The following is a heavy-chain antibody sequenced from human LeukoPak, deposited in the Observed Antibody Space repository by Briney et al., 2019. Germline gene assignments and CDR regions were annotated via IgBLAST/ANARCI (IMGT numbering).Heavy chain of an antibody. J-gene: IGHJ4*02. V-gene: IGHV3-23*01. Sequence: GGSLRLSCAASGFTFSSYAVSWVRQAPGKGLEWVSAISGSGGSTYYADSVKGRFTISRDNSKNTLYLQMNSLRAEDTAVYYCASSIAAAGAFDYWGQGTLVTVSS. CDR3: ASSIAAAGAFDY. D-gene: IGHD6-13*01. CDR1: GFTFSSYA. CDR2: ISGSGGST.